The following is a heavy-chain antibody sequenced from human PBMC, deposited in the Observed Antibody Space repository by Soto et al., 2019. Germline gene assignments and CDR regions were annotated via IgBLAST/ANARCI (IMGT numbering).Heavy chain of an antibody. Sequence: SETLSLTCTFSCGSIISSGYYWGWIRQPPGKGLEWVGTIYYTGTTYYNPSLKTRLTISVDTSKNQFSLKLSSVTAADTAVYFCARYYDSSDRPYFHHWGQGMLVTVSS. J-gene: IGHJ1*01. CDR2: IYYTGTT. D-gene: IGHD3-22*01. CDR3: ARYYDSSDRPYFHH. V-gene: IGHV4-39*01. CDR1: CGSIISSGYY.